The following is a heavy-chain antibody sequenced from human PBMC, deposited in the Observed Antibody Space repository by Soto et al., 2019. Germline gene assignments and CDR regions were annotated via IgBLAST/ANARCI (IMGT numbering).Heavy chain of an antibody. Sequence: GGSLRLSCAASGFTFSSYAMHWVRQAPGKGLEWVAVISYDGSNKYYADSVKGRFTISRDNSKNTLYLQMNSLRAEDTAVYYCERDRYDILTGSYYYYYGMDVWGQGTTVTV. V-gene: IGHV3-30-3*01. CDR1: GFTFSSYA. J-gene: IGHJ6*02. D-gene: IGHD3-9*01. CDR2: ISYDGSNK. CDR3: ERDRYDILTGSYYYYYGMDV.